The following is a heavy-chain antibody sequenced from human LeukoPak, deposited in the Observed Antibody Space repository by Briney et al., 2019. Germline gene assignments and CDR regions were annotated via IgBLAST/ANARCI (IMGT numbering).Heavy chain of an antibody. Sequence: PSETLSLTCTVSGGSLSSYYWSWIRQPPGKGLEWIGYIYYSGSTNYNPSLKSRVTISVDTSKNQFSLKLSSVTAADTAVYYCARIYYDFWSGYPGFFDYWGQGTLVTVSS. CDR1: GGSLSSYY. V-gene: IGHV4-59*01. D-gene: IGHD3-3*01. CDR2: IYYSGST. CDR3: ARIYYDFWSGYPGFFDY. J-gene: IGHJ4*02.